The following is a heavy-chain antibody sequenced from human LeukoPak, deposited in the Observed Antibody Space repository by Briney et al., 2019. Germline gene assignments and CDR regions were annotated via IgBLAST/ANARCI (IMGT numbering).Heavy chain of an antibody. CDR1: TFSFSSDS. V-gene: IGHV3-48*04. D-gene: IGHD6-19*01. CDR2: ISGSSNSR. Sequence: GGSLRLSCAASTFSFSSDSMNWVRQAPGKGLEWISYISGSSNSRFYADSVKGRFTISRDNAKNSLYLQMNSLRAEDTAVYYCARVPYSSGYVPQGMYWFDPWGQGTLVTVSS. J-gene: IGHJ5*02. CDR3: ARVPYSSGYVPQGMYWFDP.